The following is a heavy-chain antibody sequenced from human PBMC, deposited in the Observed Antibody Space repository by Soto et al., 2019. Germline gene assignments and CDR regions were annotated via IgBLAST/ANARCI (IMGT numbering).Heavy chain of an antibody. Sequence: QVQLQESGPGLVKPSQTLSLTCTVSGGSISSGGYYWSWIRQHPGKGLEWIGDIYYSGSTYYNPSLKNRVNISVDTSKNPFSLKLSSVTAADTAVYYGERDRCSSTSCYVGHDAFDIWGQGTMVTVSS. CDR2: IYYSGST. J-gene: IGHJ3*02. V-gene: IGHV4-31*03. CDR3: ERDRCSSTSCYVGHDAFDI. CDR1: GGSISSGGYY. D-gene: IGHD2-2*01.